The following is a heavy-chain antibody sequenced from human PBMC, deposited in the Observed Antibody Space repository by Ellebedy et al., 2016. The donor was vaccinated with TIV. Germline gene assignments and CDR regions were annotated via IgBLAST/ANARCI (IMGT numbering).Heavy chain of an antibody. CDR1: GFAFSRCA. Sequence: GGSLRLXCAASGFAFSRCAMHWVRQAPGKGLEWVAVVSADGSRRSYADSVKGRFTISRDNSKNTLFVQMNSLTAEDTAVYYCAKPSDPNPGYSASWATYFDYWGQGTLVTVSS. CDR3: AKPSDPNPGYSASWATYFDY. V-gene: IGHV3-30*18. J-gene: IGHJ4*02. D-gene: IGHD6-13*01. CDR2: VSADGSRR.